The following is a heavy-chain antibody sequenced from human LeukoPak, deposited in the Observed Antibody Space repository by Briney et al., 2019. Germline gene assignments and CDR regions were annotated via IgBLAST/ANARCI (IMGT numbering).Heavy chain of an antibody. CDR2: ISAYNGNT. Sequence: GASVKVSCKASGYTFTSYCISWVRQAPGQGLEWMGWISAYNGNTNYAQKLQGRVTMTTDTSTSTAYMELRSLRSDDTAVYYCARDPNRYYDSSGYWDYWGQGTLVTVSS. CDR1: GYTFTSYC. D-gene: IGHD3-22*01. V-gene: IGHV1-18*01. CDR3: ARDPNRYYDSSGYWDY. J-gene: IGHJ4*02.